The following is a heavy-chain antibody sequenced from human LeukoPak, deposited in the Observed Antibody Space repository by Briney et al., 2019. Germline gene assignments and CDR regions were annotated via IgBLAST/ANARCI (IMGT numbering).Heavy chain of an antibody. CDR3: ATLYYDSSGRFYWYFDL. CDR2: INSDGSSK. Sequence: GRSLRLSCAASGFTFSSYWMHWVRQAPGKGLVWVSRINSDGSSKSYADSVKGRFTISRDNAKNTLYLQMNSLRAEDTAVYYCATLYYDSSGRFYWYFDLWGRGTLVTVSS. D-gene: IGHD3-22*01. CDR1: GFTFSSYW. J-gene: IGHJ2*01. V-gene: IGHV3-74*01.